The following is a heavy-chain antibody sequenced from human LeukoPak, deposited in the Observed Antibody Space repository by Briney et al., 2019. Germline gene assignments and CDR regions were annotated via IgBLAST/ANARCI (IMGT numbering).Heavy chain of an antibody. D-gene: IGHD3-3*01. J-gene: IGHJ6*02. CDR3: ARIRFLEWLSYYXXHXMDV. CDR2: INHSGST. V-gene: IGHV4-34*01. CDR1: GGSFSAYF. Sequence: KPSETLSLTCAVYGGSFSAYFWTWIRQPPGNGLEWIGEINHSGSTNYNPSLKSRVTISVDASKNQFSLRLSSVTAADTAVYYCARIRFLEWLSYYXXHXMDVWGQGTTVTVS.